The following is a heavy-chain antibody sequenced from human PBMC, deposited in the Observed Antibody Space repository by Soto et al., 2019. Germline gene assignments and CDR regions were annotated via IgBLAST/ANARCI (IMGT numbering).Heavy chain of an antibody. CDR1: GFTFSDY. J-gene: IGHJ4*02. CDR2: ISSSGSTI. D-gene: IGHD4-17*01. CDR3: ARDTVVFDY. V-gene: IGHV3-11*01. Sequence: KPGGSLRLSCAASGFTFSDYMSWIRQAPGKGLEWVSYISSSGSTIYYADSVKGRFTISRDNAKNSLYLQMNSLRAEDTAVYYCARDTVVFDYWGQGTLVTVSS.